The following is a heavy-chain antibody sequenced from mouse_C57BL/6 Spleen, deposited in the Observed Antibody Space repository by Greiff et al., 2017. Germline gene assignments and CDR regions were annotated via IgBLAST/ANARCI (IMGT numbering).Heavy chain of an antibody. D-gene: IGHD1-1*01. CDR1: GFTFSDYY. CDR2: INYDGSST. Sequence: EVKVVESEGGLVQPGSSMKLSCTASGFTFSDYYMAWVRQVPEKGLEWVANINYDGSSTYYLDSLKSRFIISRDNAKNILYLQMSILKSEDTATYYCARDKDLELREGYFDVWGTGTTVTVSS. CDR3: ARDKDLELREGYFDV. V-gene: IGHV5-16*01. J-gene: IGHJ1*03.